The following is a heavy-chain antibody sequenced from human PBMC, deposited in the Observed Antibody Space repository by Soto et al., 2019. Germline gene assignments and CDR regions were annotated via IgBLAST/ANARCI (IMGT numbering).Heavy chain of an antibody. CDR3: ARDEAYYFDY. J-gene: IGHJ4*02. Sequence: QVQLVESGGGVVQPGRSLRLSCAASGFTFSSYAMHWVRQAPGKGLEWVAVISYDGSNKYYADSVKGRFTISRDNSKNTLHLQMNSLRAEDTAVYYCARDEAYYFDYWGQGTLVTVSS. CDR1: GFTFSSYA. CDR2: ISYDGSNK. V-gene: IGHV3-30-3*01. D-gene: IGHD2-21*01.